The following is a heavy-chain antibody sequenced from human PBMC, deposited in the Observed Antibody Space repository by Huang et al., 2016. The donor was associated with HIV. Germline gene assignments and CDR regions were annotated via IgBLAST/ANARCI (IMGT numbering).Heavy chain of an antibody. D-gene: IGHD3-3*01. CDR1: GFTFSSYA. CDR3: AKDADTSGYDVLGPFGS. V-gene: IGHV3-23*01. J-gene: IGHJ4*02. Sequence: EVLLLESGGGLVQPGGSLRLSCVASGFTFSSYAMGWVRQAPGKGVEWVSGITDGINNRYYAHAVKGRFAVSRDDSTNTLYLKMNSLRAEDTAVYYCAKDADTSGYDVLGPFGSWGQGTLVTVSS. CDR2: ITDGINNR.